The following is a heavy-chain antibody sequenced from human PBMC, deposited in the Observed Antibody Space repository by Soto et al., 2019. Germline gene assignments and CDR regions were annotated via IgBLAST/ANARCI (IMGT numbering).Heavy chain of an antibody. J-gene: IGHJ3*02. CDR3: AGLDSGAYYDGALDI. CDR2: VNPDSGGI. CDR1: GYAFTNHY. Sequence: ASVKVSCKASGYAFTNHYIHWVRQAPGQGLEWMGWVNPDSGGIKYAQKYQGRVTMTRDTSITTAYMELSRLRSDDTAVYYCAGLDSGAYYDGALDIWGQGTMVTVSS. D-gene: IGHD3-22*01. V-gene: IGHV1-2*02.